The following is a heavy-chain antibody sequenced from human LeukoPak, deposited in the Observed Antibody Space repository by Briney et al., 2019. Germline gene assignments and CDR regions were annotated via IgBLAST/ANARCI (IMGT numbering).Heavy chain of an antibody. D-gene: IGHD3-10*01. CDR1: GGSFSGYY. J-gene: IGHJ5*02. V-gene: IGHV4-34*01. CDR2: INHSGST. CDR3: ARAVRITMVRGVLGWFDP. Sequence: PSETLSLTCAAYGGSFSGYYWSWICQPPGKGLEWIGEINHSGSTNYNPSLKSRVTISVDTSKNQFSLKLSSVTAADTAVYYCARAVRITMVRGVLGWFDPWGQGTLVTVSS.